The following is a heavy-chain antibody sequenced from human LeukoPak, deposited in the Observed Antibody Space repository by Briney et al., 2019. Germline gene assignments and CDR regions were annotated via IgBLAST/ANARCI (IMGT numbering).Heavy chain of an antibody. CDR1: GGTFSSYT. J-gene: IGHJ5*02. Sequence: SVKVSCKASGGTFSSYTISWVRQAPGQGLEWMGRIIPILGIANYAQKFQGRVTITADKSTSTAHMELSSLRSEDTAVYYCARVGVLRFLKDPWFDPWGQGTLVTVSS. V-gene: IGHV1-69*02. CDR3: ARVGVLRFLKDPWFDP. D-gene: IGHD3-3*01. CDR2: IIPILGIA.